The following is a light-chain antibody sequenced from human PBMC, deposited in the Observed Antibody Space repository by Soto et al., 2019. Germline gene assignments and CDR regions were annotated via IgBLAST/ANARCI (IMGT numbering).Light chain of an antibody. CDR2: AAS. CDR3: QQSYATVRT. J-gene: IGKJ4*01. V-gene: IGKV1-39*01. CDR1: QGISTF. Sequence: DIQMTQSPSSLSTSVGDRVTITCRASQGISTFLNWYQQKPGKAPRLLIYAASRLQSGVPARFSGSGAETDFTLTITSLQHEDFGIYYCQQSYATVRTFGGGTKVDIK.